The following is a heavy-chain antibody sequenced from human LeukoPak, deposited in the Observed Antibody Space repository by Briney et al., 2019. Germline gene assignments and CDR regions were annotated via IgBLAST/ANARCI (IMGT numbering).Heavy chain of an antibody. Sequence: GPSVTVSCKASAYTFTSYGISWVRQAPGQGLEWMGWISAYNGNTNYAQKLQGRVTMTPDTSTSTAYMELRSLRSDDTAVYSCVRDRVLRYFDWLLLGDYFDYWGQGTLVTVSS. V-gene: IGHV1-18*01. CDR3: VRDRVLRYFDWLLLGDYFDY. CDR2: ISAYNGNT. J-gene: IGHJ4*02. CDR1: AYTFTSYG. D-gene: IGHD3-9*01.